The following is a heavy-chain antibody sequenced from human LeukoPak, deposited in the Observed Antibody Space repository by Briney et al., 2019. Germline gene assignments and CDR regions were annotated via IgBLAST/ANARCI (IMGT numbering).Heavy chain of an antibody. CDR1: GGSISSGSYY. J-gene: IGHJ3*02. CDR2: IYASGST. CDR3: ARALNLYYYDTSVEPAFDI. V-gene: IGHV4-61*02. Sequence: SQTLSLTCTVSGGSISSGSYYWSWIRQPAGKGLEWIGRIYASGSTSFNPSLKSRVTISVDTSKNQFSLKLSSVTATDTAVYYCARALNLYYYDTSVEPAFDIWGQGTMVTVSS. D-gene: IGHD3-22*01.